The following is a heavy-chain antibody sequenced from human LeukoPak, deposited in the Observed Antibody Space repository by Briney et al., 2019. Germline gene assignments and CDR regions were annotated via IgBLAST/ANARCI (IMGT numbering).Heavy chain of an antibody. V-gene: IGHV4-59*02. CDR1: GASVSGYY. Sequence: SETLSLTCTVSGASVSGYYWSWIRQPPGKGLEWIGSIYYSGITNYNPSLKSRVTMSVDTLKNQFSLKLTSVTAADTAVYYCARNQDTSSYSHWGWFDPWGQGTLVTVSS. CDR3: ARNQDTSSYSHWGWFDP. D-gene: IGHD3-22*01. CDR2: IYYSGIT. J-gene: IGHJ5*02.